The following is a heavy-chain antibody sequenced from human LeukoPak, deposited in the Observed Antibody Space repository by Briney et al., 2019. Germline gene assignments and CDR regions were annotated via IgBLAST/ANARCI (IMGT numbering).Heavy chain of an antibody. V-gene: IGHV3-53*01. Sequence: GGSLRLSCAASGFTVSSNYMSWVRQAPGKGLEWVSVIYSGGSTYYADSVKGRFTISRDNSKNTLYLQMNSLRAEDTAVYYCAREIGGALHYLAYWGQGTLVTVSS. J-gene: IGHJ4*02. CDR3: AREIGGALHYLAY. CDR2: IYSGGST. CDR1: GFTVSSNY. D-gene: IGHD1-26*01.